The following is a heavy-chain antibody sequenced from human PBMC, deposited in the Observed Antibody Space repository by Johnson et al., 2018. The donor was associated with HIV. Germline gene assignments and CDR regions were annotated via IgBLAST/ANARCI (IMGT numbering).Heavy chain of an antibody. J-gene: IGHJ3*02. CDR1: GFTLHDYD. V-gene: IGHV3-20*04. Sequence: MQLVESGGGVVRPGGSLRLSCAASGFTLHDYDMSWVRQAPGKGLEWVSGFYRNGGSTGYAASVKGRFTISRDNAKNSLYLQMNSLTVEDSALYYCARYPTTQNSRLTGDFGAFDIWGQGTMVTVSS. CDR2: FYRNGGST. CDR3: ARYPTTQNSRLTGDFGAFDI. D-gene: IGHD7-27*01.